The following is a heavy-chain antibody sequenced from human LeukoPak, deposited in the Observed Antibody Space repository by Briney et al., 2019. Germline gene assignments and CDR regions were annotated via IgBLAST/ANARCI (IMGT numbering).Heavy chain of an antibody. J-gene: IGHJ4*02. CDR1: GYTLTELS. D-gene: IGHD1-26*01. CDR3: ATDRDEEWELLLDY. CDR2: FDPEDGET. V-gene: IGHV1-24*01. Sequence: ASVKVSCKVSGYTLTELSMHWVRQAPGKGLEWMGGFDPEDGETIYAQKFQGRVTMTEDTSTDTAYMELSSLRSEDTAMYYCATDRDEEWELLLDYWGQGTLVTVSS.